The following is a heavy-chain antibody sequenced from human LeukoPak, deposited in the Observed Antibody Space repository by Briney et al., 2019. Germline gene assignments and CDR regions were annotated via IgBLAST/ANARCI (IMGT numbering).Heavy chain of an antibody. Sequence: PGGSLRLSCAASGFTFSDYYMSWIRQAPGKGLEWVSYISGSASIIYYADSVEGRFTVSRDNAKNSLYLQMNSLRAEDTAVYYCARGGGGYDSPYYFDYWGQGTLVTVSS. J-gene: IGHJ4*02. CDR2: ISGSASII. V-gene: IGHV3-11*04. CDR1: GFTFSDYY. D-gene: IGHD5-12*01. CDR3: ARGGGGYDSPYYFDY.